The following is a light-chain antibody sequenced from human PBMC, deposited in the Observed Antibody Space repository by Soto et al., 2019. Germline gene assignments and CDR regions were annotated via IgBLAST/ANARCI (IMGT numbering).Light chain of an antibody. J-gene: IGKJ2*01. Sequence: DIQMTQSPSSLSASVGDRVTITCQASQDITKYLSWFQQKPGKVPKLLIYDASELETGVPSRFSGSGSGTDFTFTISSLQPEAIVTYYCQHYDNLPYTFGQGTKLEMK. V-gene: IGKV1-33*01. CDR1: QDITKY. CDR3: QHYDNLPYT. CDR2: DAS.